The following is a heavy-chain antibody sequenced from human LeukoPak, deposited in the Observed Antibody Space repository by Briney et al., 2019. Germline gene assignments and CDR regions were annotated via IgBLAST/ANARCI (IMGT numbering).Heavy chain of an antibody. CDR2: IYHSGST. V-gene: IGHV4-38-2*02. CDR3: ARVVGEIDY. J-gene: IGHJ4*02. CDR1: GYSISSGYY. Sequence: SETLSLTCTVSGYSISSGYYWGWIRQPPGKGLEWIGSIYHSGSTYYNPSLKSRATISVDTSKNQFSLKLSSVTAADTAVYYCARVVGEIDYWGQGTLVTVSS.